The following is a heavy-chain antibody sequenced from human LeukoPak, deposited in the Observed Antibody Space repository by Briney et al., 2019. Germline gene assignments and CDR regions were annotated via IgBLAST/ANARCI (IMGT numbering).Heavy chain of an antibody. CDR3: ARVHYGGNSFDY. Sequence: SETLSLTCTVSGGSISSYYWSWIRQPPGKGLEWIGYIYYSGSTNYNPSLKSRVTISVDTPKNQFSLKLSSVTAADTAVYYCARVHYGGNSFDYWGQGTLVTVSS. J-gene: IGHJ4*02. D-gene: IGHD4-23*01. CDR2: IYYSGST. V-gene: IGHV4-59*01. CDR1: GGSISSYY.